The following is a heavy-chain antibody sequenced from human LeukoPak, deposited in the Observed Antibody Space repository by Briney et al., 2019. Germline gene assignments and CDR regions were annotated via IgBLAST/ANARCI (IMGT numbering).Heavy chain of an antibody. V-gene: IGHV3-21*01. CDR1: GFTFSSYS. Sequence: GGSLRLSCAASGFTFSSYSMNWVRQAPGKGLKWVSSISSSSYIYYADSVKGRFTISRDNAKNSLYLQMNSLRAEDTAVYYCASGYGFDYWGQGTLVTVSS. D-gene: IGHD3-22*01. CDR2: ISSSSYI. CDR3: ASGYGFDY. J-gene: IGHJ4*02.